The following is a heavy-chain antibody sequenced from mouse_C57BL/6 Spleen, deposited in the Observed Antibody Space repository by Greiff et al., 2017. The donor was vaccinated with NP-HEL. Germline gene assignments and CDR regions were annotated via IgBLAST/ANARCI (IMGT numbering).Heavy chain of an antibody. V-gene: IGHV3-6*01. J-gene: IGHJ4*01. CDR1: GYSITSGYY. Sequence: EVHLVESGPGLVKPSQSLSLTCSVTGYSITSGYYWNWIRQFPGNKLEWMGYISYDGSNNYNPSLKNRISITRDTSKNQFFLKLNSVTTEDTATYYCARGEFYAMDYWGQGTSVTVSS. CDR3: ARGEFYAMDY. CDR2: ISYDGSN.